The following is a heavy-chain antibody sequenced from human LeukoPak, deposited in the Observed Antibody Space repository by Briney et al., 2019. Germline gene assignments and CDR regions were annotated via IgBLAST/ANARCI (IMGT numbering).Heavy chain of an antibody. J-gene: IGHJ4*02. D-gene: IGHD1-26*01. V-gene: IGHV3-23*01. CDR2: ISGGGGST. CDR1: GFTFNNYA. Sequence: GGSLRLSCAASGFTFNNYAMSWVRQAPGKGLECVSTISGGGGSTYYADSVKGRFTISKDISKNTLFLQSNSLRPDATAVYHCAKGGDSGSYYLWDSWGQGTLVIVSS. CDR3: AKGGDSGSYYLWDS.